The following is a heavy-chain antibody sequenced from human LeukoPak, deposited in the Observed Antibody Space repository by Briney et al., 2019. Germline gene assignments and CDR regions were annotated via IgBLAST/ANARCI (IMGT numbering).Heavy chain of an antibody. J-gene: IGHJ4*02. CDR3: AKDYYDFWSGYYSY. Sequence: GGSLRLSCAASGFTFSSYAMSWVRQASGKGLEWVSAISGSGGSTYYADSVKGRFTISRDNSKNTLYLQMNSLRAEDTAVYYCAKDYYDFWSGYYSYWGQGTLVTVSS. V-gene: IGHV3-23*01. CDR1: GFTFSSYA. CDR2: ISGSGGST. D-gene: IGHD3-3*01.